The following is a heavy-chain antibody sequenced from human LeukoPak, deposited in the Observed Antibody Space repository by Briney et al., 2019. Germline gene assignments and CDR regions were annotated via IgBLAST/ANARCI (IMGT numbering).Heavy chain of an antibody. V-gene: IGHV3-23*01. J-gene: IGHJ4*02. CDR2: ITGSGVST. D-gene: IGHD2-21*02. Sequence: GGSLRLSCAASGVTFRSYAMSWVRQAPGKGLGYVSGITGSGVSTYYADSVKGRFTISRDNSKNTLHLQMNSLRAEDTAVYYCARHDGDCSCAIDYWGQGTLVTVAS. CDR1: GVTFRSYA. CDR3: ARHDGDCSCAIDY.